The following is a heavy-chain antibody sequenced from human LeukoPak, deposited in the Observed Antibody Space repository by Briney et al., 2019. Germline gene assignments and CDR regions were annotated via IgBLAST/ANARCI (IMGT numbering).Heavy chain of an antibody. V-gene: IGHV4-59*01. CDR3: ARHSGYDFVRQADSGWFDP. J-gene: IGHJ5*02. D-gene: IGHD5-12*01. CDR1: GGSISSYY. CDR2: IYYSGST. Sequence: PSETLSLTYTVSGGSISSYYWSWIRQPPGKGLEWIGYIYYSGSTNYNPSLKSRVTISVDTSKNQFSLKLSSVTAADTAVYYCARHSGYDFVRQADSGWFDPWGQGTLVTVSS.